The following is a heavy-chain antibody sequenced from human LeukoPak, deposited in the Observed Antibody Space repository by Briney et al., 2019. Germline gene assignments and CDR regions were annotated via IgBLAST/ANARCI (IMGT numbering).Heavy chain of an antibody. D-gene: IGHD1-14*01. V-gene: IGHV5-51*01. CDR1: GYSFTTYW. J-gene: IGHJ4*02. Sequence: EESLKISCKASGYSFTTYWIGWVRQMPGKGLEWMGIIYPADSTAHYSPSFQGQVTISVDKSINTAYLQWSRLKASDTAMYYCARRSRDNVAPGNYFDYWGQGNLVTVSS. CDR3: ARRSRDNVAPGNYFDY. CDR2: IYPADSTA.